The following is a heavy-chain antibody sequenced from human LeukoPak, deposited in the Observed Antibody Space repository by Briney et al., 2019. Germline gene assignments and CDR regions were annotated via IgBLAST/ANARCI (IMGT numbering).Heavy chain of an antibody. V-gene: IGHV6-1*01. Sequence: SQTLSLTCAISGDSVSSNSASWNWIRQSPSRGLEWLGRTYYRSKWYFDYAVSVKSRITINPDTSKNQFSLQLNSVNPEDTAVYYCVRAGDHLTYGGVDIWGQGTMVTVSS. D-gene: IGHD4-23*01. CDR1: GDSVSSNSAS. CDR3: VRAGDHLTYGGVDI. CDR2: TYYRSKWYF. J-gene: IGHJ3*02.